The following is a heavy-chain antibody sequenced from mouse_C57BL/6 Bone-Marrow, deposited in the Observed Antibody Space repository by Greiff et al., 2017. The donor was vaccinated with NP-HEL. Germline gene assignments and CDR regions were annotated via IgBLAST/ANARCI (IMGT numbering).Heavy chain of an antibody. J-gene: IGHJ4*01. D-gene: IGHD2-5*01. V-gene: IGHV1-7*01. CDR1: GYTFTSYW. Sequence: VQLQQSGAELAKPGASVKLSCKASGYTFTSYWMHWVKQRPGQGLEWIGYINPSSGYTKYNQKFKDKATLTADKSSSTAYMQLSSLTYEDSAVYYCARSYYSKGFAMDYWGQGTSVTVSS. CDR3: ARSYYSKGFAMDY. CDR2: INPSSGYT.